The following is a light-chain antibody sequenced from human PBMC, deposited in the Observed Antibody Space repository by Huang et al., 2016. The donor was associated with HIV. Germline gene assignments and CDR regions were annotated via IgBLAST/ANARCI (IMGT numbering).Light chain of an antibody. CDR1: QDIGTS. V-gene: IGKV1-13*02. J-gene: IGKJ5*01. CDR3: QQLHSYPIT. CDR2: GAS. Sequence: AVQLTQSPSSLSTSVGDTVIISCRASQDIGTSLAWYQQKTGRAPKLLISGASTLPTGVPSRFSGDSAGTYFTLFISNLQPEDFATYYCQQLHSYPITFGQGTRLDIK.